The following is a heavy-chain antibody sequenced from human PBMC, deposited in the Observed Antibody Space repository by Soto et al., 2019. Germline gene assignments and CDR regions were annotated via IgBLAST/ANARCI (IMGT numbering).Heavy chain of an antibody. Sequence: GASVKVSCKVSGYTLTELSMHWVRQAPGKGLEWMGGIDAENGDTVYSQKFQGRVIITRDTSASTAYMELSSLRSEDTAVYYCARRSYTDYDPWGQGTLVTVSS. CDR1: GYTLTELS. J-gene: IGHJ5*02. D-gene: IGHD3-10*01. V-gene: IGHV1-24*01. CDR2: IDAENGDT. CDR3: ARRSYTDYDP.